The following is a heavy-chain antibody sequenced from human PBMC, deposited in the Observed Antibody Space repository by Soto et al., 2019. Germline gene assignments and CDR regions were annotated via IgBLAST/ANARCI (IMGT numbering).Heavy chain of an antibody. J-gene: IGHJ6*02. Sequence: SVNVSGKAPGGTFSSYAISWVRRAPGQGHEWMVGIIPIFGPTKYAQKFQGRVTITADESTRTAYMQLHILRSEDTAVYYCARDGMGDPAVIKDSNCFGMDVGGQGTTVTVSS. CDR3: ARDGMGDPAVIKDSNCFGMDV. V-gene: IGHV1-69*13. CDR1: GGTFSSYA. D-gene: IGHD2-2*01. CDR2: IIPIFGPT.